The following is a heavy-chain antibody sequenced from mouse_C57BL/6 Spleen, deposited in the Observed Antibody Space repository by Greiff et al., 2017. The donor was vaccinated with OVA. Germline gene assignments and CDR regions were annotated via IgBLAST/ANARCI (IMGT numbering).Heavy chain of an antibody. V-gene: IGHV10-3*01. CDR1: GFTFNTYA. D-gene: IGHD1-1*01. Sequence: EVQVVESGGGLVQPKGSLKLSCAASGFTFNTYAMHWVRQAPGKGLEWVARIRSKSSNYATYYADSVKDRFTISRDDSQSMLYLQMNNLKTEDTAMYYCVRGRDSYGSSYAMDYWGQGTSVTVSS. J-gene: IGHJ4*01. CDR3: VRGRDSYGSSYAMDY. CDR2: IRSKSSNYAT.